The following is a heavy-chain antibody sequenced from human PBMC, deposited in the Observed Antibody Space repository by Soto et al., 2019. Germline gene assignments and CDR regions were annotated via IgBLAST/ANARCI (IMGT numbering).Heavy chain of an antibody. CDR3: ARGRYSSSSNWFDP. CDR1: GGSISSGGYY. V-gene: IGHV4-31*03. Sequence: QVQLQESGPGLVKPSQTLSLTCTVSGGSISSGGYYWSWIRQHPGKGLEWIGYIYYSGSTCYNPSLKSRVTMSVDTSKNQFSLKLSSVTAADTAVYYCARGRYSSSSNWFDPWGQGTLVTVSS. J-gene: IGHJ5*02. CDR2: IYYSGST. D-gene: IGHD6-6*01.